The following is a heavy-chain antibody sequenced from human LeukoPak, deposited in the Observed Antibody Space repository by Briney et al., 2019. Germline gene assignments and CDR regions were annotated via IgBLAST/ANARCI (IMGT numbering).Heavy chain of an antibody. Sequence: ASVKVSCKASGYTFTGNHVHWVRQAPGQGLEWMGWIDPNSGGTKYAQKFQDRVAMTSDTSISTAYMELSGLRSDDTAVYYCARDSRVAADYWGQGTLVSVSS. CDR2: IDPNSGGT. V-gene: IGHV1-2*02. J-gene: IGHJ4*02. CDR3: ARDSRVAADY. CDR1: GYTFTGNH. D-gene: IGHD6-19*01.